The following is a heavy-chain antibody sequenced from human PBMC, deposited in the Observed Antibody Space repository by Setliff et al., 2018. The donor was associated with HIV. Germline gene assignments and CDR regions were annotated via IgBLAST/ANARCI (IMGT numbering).Heavy chain of an antibody. Sequence: SETLSLTCAVYGGSFSDYFWSWIRQPPGKGLEWIGEVDHNRNTYYKPSLGSRVTISLDRSKNQFSLKLDSVTAADTALYFCARGRGAWFEGSWFDPWGQGILVTVSS. CDR1: GGSFSDYF. CDR2: VDHNRNT. CDR3: ARGRGAWFEGSWFDP. D-gene: IGHD6-19*01. J-gene: IGHJ5*02. V-gene: IGHV4-34*01.